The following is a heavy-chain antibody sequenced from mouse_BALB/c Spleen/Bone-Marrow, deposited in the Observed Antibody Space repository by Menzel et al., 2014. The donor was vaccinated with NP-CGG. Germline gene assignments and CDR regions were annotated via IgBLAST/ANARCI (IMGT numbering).Heavy chain of an antibody. J-gene: IGHJ2*01. CDR2: INPSNGRT. CDR3: ARRTPTVVATDY. D-gene: IGHD1-1*01. V-gene: IGHV1S81*02. CDR1: GYTFTSYW. Sequence: LVESGAELVKPGASVKLSCKASGYTFTSYWMHWVKQRPGQGLEWIGEINPSNGRTNYNEKFRSKATLTVDKSSSTVYMQLSSLTSEDSAVYNCARRTPTVVATDYWGQGTTLTVSS.